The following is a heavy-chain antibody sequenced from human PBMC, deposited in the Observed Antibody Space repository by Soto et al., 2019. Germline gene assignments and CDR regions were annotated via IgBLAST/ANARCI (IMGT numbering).Heavy chain of an antibody. J-gene: IGHJ4*02. CDR1: GFTFNTAW. V-gene: IGHV3-15*07. CDR2: IKSKNDGETT. Sequence: EVQLVESGGGLVKPGGSLRLSCAAFGFTFNTAWMSWVRQAPGKGLEWVGRIKSKNDGETTDYAAPVKGRFFISRDDSENTLYPQMNSLKTEDTAMYYCATDVPSQGRGEFDYWGQGVLVTVSS. CDR3: ATDVPSQGRGEFDY.